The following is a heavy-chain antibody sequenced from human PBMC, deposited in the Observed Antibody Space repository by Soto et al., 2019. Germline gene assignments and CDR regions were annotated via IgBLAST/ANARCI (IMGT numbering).Heavy chain of an antibody. V-gene: IGHV4-59*08. J-gene: IGHJ4*02. CDR1: GGSISSYY. Sequence: QVQLQESGPGLVKPSETLSLTCTVSGGSISSYYWSWIRQPPGKGLEWIGYIYYSGSTNYNPSLQSQGTISVATSKNHSSLKLSSVTAADTAVYYSARRYGYSFAYWGQGTLVTVSS. CDR2: IYYSGST. CDR3: ARRYGYSFAY. D-gene: IGHD1-1*01.